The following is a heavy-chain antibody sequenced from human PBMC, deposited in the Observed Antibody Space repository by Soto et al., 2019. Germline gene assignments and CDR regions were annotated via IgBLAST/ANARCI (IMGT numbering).Heavy chain of an antibody. V-gene: IGHV4-59*02. CDR3: AREGNRCYYSDY. Sequence: PSETLSLTSTVSGGSVTSFYWSLIRQTRGKGLEWIGHISYTGSPNYNPSLKSRVTIEVGRSKNQFSLNLTPVTAADTAVDFGAREGNRCYYSDYWGQGALVTVS. CDR2: ISYTGSP. CDR1: GGSVTSFY. J-gene: IGHJ4*02.